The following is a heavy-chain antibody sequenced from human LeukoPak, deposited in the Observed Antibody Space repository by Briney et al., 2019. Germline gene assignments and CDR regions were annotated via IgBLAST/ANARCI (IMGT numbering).Heavy chain of an antibody. CDR1: GGSISSSSYY. Sequence: PSETLSLTCTVSGGSISSSSYYWGWIRQPPGKGLEWIGSIYYSGSTYYNPSLKSRVTISVDTSKNQFSLKLSSVTAADTAVYYCARQGGAALVYYWGQGTLVTVSS. CDR3: ARQGGAALVYY. J-gene: IGHJ4*02. V-gene: IGHV4-39*01. D-gene: IGHD6-6*01. CDR2: IYYSGST.